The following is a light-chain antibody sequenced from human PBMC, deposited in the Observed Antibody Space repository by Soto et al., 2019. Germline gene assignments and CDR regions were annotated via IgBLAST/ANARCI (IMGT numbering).Light chain of an antibody. J-gene: IGKJ1*01. V-gene: IGKV1-8*01. CDR2: AAS. CDR3: QHYDNYPWT. CDR1: QDIHNY. Sequence: AVLLTQSPSSFSASTGDRATITCRASQDIHNYLAWYQQVPGKAPTLLLYAASILQTGVPSRFSGSGSGTDFTLTIDGLQSEDFATYFCQHYDNYPWTFGQGTTVE.